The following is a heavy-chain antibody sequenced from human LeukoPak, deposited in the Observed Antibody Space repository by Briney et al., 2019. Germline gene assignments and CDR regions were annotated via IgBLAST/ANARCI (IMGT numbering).Heavy chain of an antibody. J-gene: IGHJ4*02. D-gene: IGHD2-2*01. V-gene: IGHV3-23*01. Sequence: GGSLRLSCAASGVTLRNYAMTWIRQDPGKGLQWVSVISGDGESTYYADSVRGRFTISRDNSKNTMYLQMNNLRAEDTAIYYCAKDRDCSSTGCYVFANWGQGTLVTVSS. CDR3: AKDRDCSSTGCYVFAN. CDR1: GVTLRNYA. CDR2: ISGDGEST.